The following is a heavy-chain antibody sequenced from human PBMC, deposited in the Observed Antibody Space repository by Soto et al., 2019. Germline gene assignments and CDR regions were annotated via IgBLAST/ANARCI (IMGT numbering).Heavy chain of an antibody. V-gene: IGHV1-18*01. Sequence: GASVKVSCKASGYTFTSYGISWVRQAPGQGLEWMGWISAYNGNTNYAQKLQGRVTMTTDTSTSTAYMELRSLRSDDTAVYYCARVKWGSTILYYYYGMDVWGQGTTVTVSS. CDR2: ISAYNGNT. CDR1: GYTFTSYG. J-gene: IGHJ6*02. D-gene: IGHD3-9*01. CDR3: ARVKWGSTILYYYYGMDV.